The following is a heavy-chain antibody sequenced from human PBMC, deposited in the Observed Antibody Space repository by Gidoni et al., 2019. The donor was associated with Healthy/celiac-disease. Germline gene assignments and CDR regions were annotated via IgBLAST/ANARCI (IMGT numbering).Heavy chain of an antibody. D-gene: IGHD6-19*01. J-gene: IGHJ6*02. V-gene: IGHV3-20*04. CDR2: INWNGGST. CDR3: ARSLIAVAGPSYYDYGMDV. CDR1: GFTFDDYG. Sequence: EVQLVESGGGVVRPGGSLRLSCAASGFTFDDYGMSWVRQAPGKGLEWVSGINWNGGSTGYADSVKGRFTISRDNAKNSLYLQMNSLRAEDTALYYCARSLIAVAGPSYYDYGMDVWGQGNTVTVSS.